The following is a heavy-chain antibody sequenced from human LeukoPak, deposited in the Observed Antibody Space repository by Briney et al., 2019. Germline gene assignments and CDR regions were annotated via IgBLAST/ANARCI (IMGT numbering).Heavy chain of an antibody. D-gene: IGHD1-14*01. J-gene: IGHJ4*02. CDR1: GGSFSGYY. V-gene: IGHV4-34*01. Sequence: SETLSLTCAVYGGSFSGYYWSWIRQPPGKGLEWNGEINHSGSTNYNPSLKSRVTISVDTSKNQFSLKLSSVTAADTAVYCCASVYSSNKGDYWGQGTLVTVSS. CDR2: INHSGST. CDR3: ASVYSSNKGDY.